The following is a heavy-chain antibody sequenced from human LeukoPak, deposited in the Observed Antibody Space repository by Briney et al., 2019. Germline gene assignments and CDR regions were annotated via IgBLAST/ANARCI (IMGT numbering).Heavy chain of an antibody. Sequence: SETLSLTCAVYGGSFSGYYGSWIRQPPGKGLEWIGEINHSGSTNYNPSLKSRVTISVDTSKNQFSLKLSSVTAADTAVYYCARGHQVRGPKSSRPFDYWGQGTLVTVSS. CDR3: ARGHQVRGPKSSRPFDY. V-gene: IGHV4-34*01. J-gene: IGHJ4*02. CDR1: GGSFSGYY. D-gene: IGHD3/OR15-3a*01. CDR2: INHSGST.